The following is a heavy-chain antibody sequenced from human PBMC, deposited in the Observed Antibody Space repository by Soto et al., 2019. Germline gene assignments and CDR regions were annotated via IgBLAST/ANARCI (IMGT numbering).Heavy chain of an antibody. Sequence: GGSLRLSCAASGFTFSSYAMSWVRQAPGKGLEWVSAISGSGGSTYYADSVKGRFTISRDNSKNTLYLQMNSLRAEDTAVYYCAKRYYYDSSGYPYDAFDIWGQRTMVTVSS. V-gene: IGHV3-23*01. CDR3: AKRYYYDSSGYPYDAFDI. CDR1: GFTFSSYA. CDR2: ISGSGGST. D-gene: IGHD3-22*01. J-gene: IGHJ3*02.